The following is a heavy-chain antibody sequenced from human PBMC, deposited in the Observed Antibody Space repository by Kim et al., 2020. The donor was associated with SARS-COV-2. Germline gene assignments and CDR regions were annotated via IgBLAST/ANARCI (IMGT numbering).Heavy chain of an antibody. D-gene: IGHD3-10*01. Sequence: GGSLRLSCAASGFTFDDYAMHWVRQAPGKGLEWVSGISWNSGSIGYADSVKGRFTISRDNAKNSLYLQMNSLRAEGTALYYCAKANMVRGVNYYYGMDVWGQGTTVTVSS. V-gene: IGHV3-9*01. CDR3: AKANMVRGVNYYYGMDV. J-gene: IGHJ6*02. CDR1: GFTFDDYA. CDR2: ISWNSGSI.